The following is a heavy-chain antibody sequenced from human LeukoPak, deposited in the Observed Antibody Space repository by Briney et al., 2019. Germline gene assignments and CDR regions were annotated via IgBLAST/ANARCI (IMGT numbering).Heavy chain of an antibody. J-gene: IGHJ4*02. CDR2: INPSGGST. CDR1: GYTFTSYY. Sequence: EASVKASCKASGYTFTSYYIHWVRQAPGQGLEWMGIINPSGGSTSYAQKFQGRVTMTRDTSTSTVYMELSSLRSEDTAVYYCARERSDSPFDYWGQGTLVTVSS. CDR3: ARERSDSPFDY. V-gene: IGHV1-46*01. D-gene: IGHD3-22*01.